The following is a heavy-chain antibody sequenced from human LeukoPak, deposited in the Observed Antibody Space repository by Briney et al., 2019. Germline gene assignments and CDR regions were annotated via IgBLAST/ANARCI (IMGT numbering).Heavy chain of an antibody. Sequence: GGSLRLSCEASGFTFSRYSLTWVRQAPGKGLEWVSSISSSSSYIYYADSVKGRFTISRDNAKNSLYLQMNSLRAEDTAVYYCARDHRGSYYGGYFDYWGQGTLVTVSS. D-gene: IGHD1-26*01. CDR3: ARDHRGSYYGGYFDY. V-gene: IGHV3-21*01. CDR1: GFTFSRYS. J-gene: IGHJ4*02. CDR2: ISSSSSYI.